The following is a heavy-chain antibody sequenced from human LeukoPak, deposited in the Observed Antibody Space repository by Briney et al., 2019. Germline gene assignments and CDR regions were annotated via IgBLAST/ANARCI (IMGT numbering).Heavy chain of an antibody. Sequence: SGPTLAKPPQPLTPTCTFSGISLSTSGVGVGWIRQPPGKVLEWLAIIYWNDDKRYSPSLKSRLTITKDTSKNQVVRTLTNMDPVDTAIYYCAHKMTPEVTPAYFDYWGQGTLVTVSS. CDR2: IYWNDDK. CDR1: GISLSTSGVG. D-gene: IGHD4-23*01. V-gene: IGHV2-5*01. J-gene: IGHJ4*02. CDR3: AHKMTPEVTPAYFDY.